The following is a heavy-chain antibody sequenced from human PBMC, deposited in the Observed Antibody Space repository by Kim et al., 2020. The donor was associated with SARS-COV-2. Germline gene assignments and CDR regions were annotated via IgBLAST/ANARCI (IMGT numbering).Heavy chain of an antibody. D-gene: IGHD2-15*01. J-gene: IGHJ4*02. Sequence: SETLSLTCTVSGGSISNSDYYWSWIRQHPGKGLQWIGYIYYSGSSYYNPSLKSRVTLSVDTSKNQFSLKPSSVTAADTAAYYCATERSVVDYYFDYWAQG. CDR2: IYYSGSS. V-gene: IGHV4-31*03. CDR3: ATERSVVDYYFDY. CDR1: GGSISNSDYY.